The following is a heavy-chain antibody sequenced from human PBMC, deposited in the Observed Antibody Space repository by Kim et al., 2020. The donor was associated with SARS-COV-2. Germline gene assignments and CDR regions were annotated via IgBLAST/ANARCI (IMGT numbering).Heavy chain of an antibody. CDR3: ARDTTLKGSLRDPYYYYMDV. V-gene: IGHV4-4*07. Sequence: SETLSLTCTVSGGSISSYYWSWIRQPAGKGLEWIGRIYTSGSTNYNPSLKSRVTMSVDTSKNQFSLKLSSVTAADTAVYYCARDTTLKGSLRDPYYYYMDVWGKGTTVTVSS. CDR2: IYTSGST. J-gene: IGHJ6*03. CDR1: GGSISSYY. D-gene: IGHD2-15*01.